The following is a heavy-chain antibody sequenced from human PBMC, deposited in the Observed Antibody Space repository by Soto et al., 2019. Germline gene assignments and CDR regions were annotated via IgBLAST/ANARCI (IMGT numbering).Heavy chain of an antibody. CDR2: IIPIFGTA. D-gene: IGHD2-15*01. V-gene: IGHV1-69*13. Sequence: ASVKVSCKASGGTFSSYAISWVRQAPGQGLEWMGGIIPIFGTANYAQKFQGRVTITADESTSTAYMELSSLRSEDTAVYYCATRLKDCSGGSCRYYYYYGMDVWGQGTTVTVS. J-gene: IGHJ6*02. CDR1: GGTFSSYA. CDR3: ATRLKDCSGGSCRYYYYYGMDV.